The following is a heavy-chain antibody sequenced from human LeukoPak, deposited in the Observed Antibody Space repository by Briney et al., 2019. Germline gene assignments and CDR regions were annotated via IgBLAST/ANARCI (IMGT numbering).Heavy chain of an antibody. V-gene: IGHV3-49*04. CDR3: TRRGFWSGYYYFDY. D-gene: IGHD3-3*01. CDR1: GFTFSSYW. Sequence: PGGSLRLSCAASGFTFSSYWMSWVRQAPGKGLEWVGFIRSKAYGGTTEYAASVKGRFTISRDDSKSIAYLQMNSLKTEDTAVYYCTRRGFWSGYYYFDYWGQGTLVTVSS. CDR2: IRSKAYGGTT. J-gene: IGHJ4*02.